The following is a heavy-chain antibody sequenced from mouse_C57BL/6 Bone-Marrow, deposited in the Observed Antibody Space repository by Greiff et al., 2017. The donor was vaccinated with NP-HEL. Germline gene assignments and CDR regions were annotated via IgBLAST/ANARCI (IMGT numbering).Heavy chain of an antibody. CDR1: GYTFTSYW. D-gene: IGHD1-1*01. J-gene: IGHJ1*03. V-gene: IGHV1-69*01. CDR2: IDPSDSYT. Sequence: QVQLQQSGAELVMPGASVKLSCKASGYTFTSYWMHWVKQRPGQGLEWIGEIDPSDSYTNYNQKFKGKSTLTVDKSSSTAYMQLSSLTSEDSAVYYCARAIEDYYGRWYFDVWGTGTTVTVSS. CDR3: ARAIEDYYGRWYFDV.